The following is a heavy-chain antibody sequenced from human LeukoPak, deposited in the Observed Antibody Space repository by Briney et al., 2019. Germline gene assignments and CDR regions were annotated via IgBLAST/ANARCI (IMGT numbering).Heavy chain of an antibody. J-gene: IGHJ3*02. CDR2: INPNSGGT. V-gene: IGHV1-2*02. D-gene: IGHD3-10*01. CDR3: ARPRFYGSGNQGAFDI. Sequence: ASVKVSCKASGYTFTGYYMHWVRQAPGQGLEWMGWINPNSGGTNYAQEFQGRVTMTRDTSISTAYMELSRLRSDDTAVYYCARPRFYGSGNQGAFDIWGQGTMVTVSS. CDR1: GYTFTGYY.